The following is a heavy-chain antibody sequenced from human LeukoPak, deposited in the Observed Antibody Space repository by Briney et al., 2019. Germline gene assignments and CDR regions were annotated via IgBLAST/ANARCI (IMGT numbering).Heavy chain of an antibody. V-gene: IGHV3-23*01. J-gene: IGHJ4*02. CDR2: ISGSGGST. Sequence: GGSLRLSCAASGFTFSNAWMSWVRQAPGKGLEWVSAISGSGGSTYYADSVKGRFTISRDNSKNTLYLQMNSLRAEDTAVYYCAKNHDSSGYYYRFDYWGQGTLVTVSS. CDR3: AKNHDSSGYYYRFDY. CDR1: GFTFSNAW. D-gene: IGHD3-22*01.